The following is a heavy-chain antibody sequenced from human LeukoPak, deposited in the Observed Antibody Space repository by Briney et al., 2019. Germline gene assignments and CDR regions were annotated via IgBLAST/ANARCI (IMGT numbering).Heavy chain of an antibody. CDR2: VYYSGST. CDR3: ARGHLVFAY. J-gene: IGHJ4*02. Sequence: SETLSLTCTVSGGSISDYYWSWIRQPPGRGLEWIGYVYYSGSTSYNPSLKSRVTISVDASKNQFSLKVSSVTAADTALYYCARGHLVFAYWGQGTLVTVSS. D-gene: IGHD6-6*01. CDR1: GGSISDYY. V-gene: IGHV4-59*01.